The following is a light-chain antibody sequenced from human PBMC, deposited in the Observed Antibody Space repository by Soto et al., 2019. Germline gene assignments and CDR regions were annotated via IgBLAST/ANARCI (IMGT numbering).Light chain of an antibody. Sequence: EIGLTQSPGTLSLSPGERATLSCRASQSVSSSYLAWYQQKPGQAPRLLIYGASSRATGIPDRFSGSGSGTDFTLTISRLEPEDFAVYYCQQYGSSPYTFGQRTKLEIK. CDR3: QQYGSSPYT. CDR2: GAS. V-gene: IGKV3-20*01. J-gene: IGKJ2*01. CDR1: QSVSSSY.